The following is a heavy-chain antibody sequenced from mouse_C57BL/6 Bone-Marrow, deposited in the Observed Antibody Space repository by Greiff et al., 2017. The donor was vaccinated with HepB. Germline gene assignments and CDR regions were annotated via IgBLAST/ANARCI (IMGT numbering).Heavy chain of an antibody. Sequence: VHLQQSGAELVRPGTSVKMSCKASGYTFTNYWIGWAKQRPGHGLEWIGDIYPGGGYTNYNEKFKGKATLTADKSSSTAYMQFSSLTSEDSAIYYCVREVDYYAMDYWGQGTSVTVSS. CDR1: GYTFTNYW. D-gene: IGHD1-1*01. J-gene: IGHJ4*01. V-gene: IGHV1-63*01. CDR3: VREVDYYAMDY. CDR2: IYPGGGYT.